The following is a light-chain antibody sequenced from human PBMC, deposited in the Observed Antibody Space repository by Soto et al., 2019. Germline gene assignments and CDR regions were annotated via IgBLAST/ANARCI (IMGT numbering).Light chain of an antibody. V-gene: IGLV2-8*01. CDR3: QAYDYSLTASV. Sequence: QSVLTQSPSASGSPGQSVTISCTGTSSDIGGYNSVSWYQQHPGKAPKVMIYDVTKRPSGVPDRFSGSKSGNTASLTVSALQAEDEADYYCQAYDYSLTASVFGGGTQLTVL. CDR2: DVT. J-gene: IGLJ3*02. CDR1: SSDIGGYNS.